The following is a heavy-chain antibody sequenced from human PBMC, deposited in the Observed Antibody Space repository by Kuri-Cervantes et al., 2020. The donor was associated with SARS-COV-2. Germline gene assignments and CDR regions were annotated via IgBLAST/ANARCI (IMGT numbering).Heavy chain of an antibody. J-gene: IGHJ4*02. CDR1: GFIFSSYG. D-gene: IGHD3-22*01. V-gene: IGHV3-23*01. Sequence: GGSLRLSCAASGFIFSSYGMSWVRQAPGKGLEWVSAISGSGSSTYYADSVKGRFTISRDNSGTTLYLQMNSLRAEDTALYYCAKELDSRAYYFPGAYFDCWGQGTVVTVSS. CDR2: ISGSGSST. CDR3: AKELDSRAYYFPGAYFDC.